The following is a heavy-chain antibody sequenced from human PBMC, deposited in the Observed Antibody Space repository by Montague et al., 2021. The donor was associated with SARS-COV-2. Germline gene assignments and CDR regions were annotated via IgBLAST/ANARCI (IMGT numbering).Heavy chain of an antibody. J-gene: IGHJ4*02. CDR1: GDSDCVKIAT. CDR3: ARIPVGSKYYFDF. Sequence: CAISGDSDCVKIATWSWIRHTPSIDLEWLGGTYFRLKWYNDYAESVKSRITIDPDTSKHQFSLHLNSVTPEDTAVYYCARIPVGSKYYFDFWGQGTLVTVSS. CDR2: TYFRLKWYN. D-gene: IGHD2-2*01. V-gene: IGHV6-1*01.